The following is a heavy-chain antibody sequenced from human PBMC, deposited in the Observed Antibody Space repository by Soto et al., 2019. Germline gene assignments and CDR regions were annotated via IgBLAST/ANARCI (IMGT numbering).Heavy chain of an antibody. D-gene: IGHD6-13*01. J-gene: IGHJ6*02. V-gene: IGHV4-39*01. CDR2: IYYSGST. CDR1: GGSISSSSYY. CDR3: ARRGIAAANYYYYGMDV. Sequence: KTSETLSLTCTVSGGSISSSSYYWGWIRQPPGKGLEWIGSIYYSGSTYYNPSLKSRVTISVDTSKNQFSLKLSSVTAADTAVYYCARRGIAAANYYYYGMDVWGQGTTVTVSS.